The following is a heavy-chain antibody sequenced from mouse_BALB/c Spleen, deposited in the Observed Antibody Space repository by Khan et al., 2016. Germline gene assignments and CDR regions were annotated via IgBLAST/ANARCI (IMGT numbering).Heavy chain of an antibody. CDR2: INSSSGYT. CDR1: GYTFTSYT. Sequence: QVQLKESGAELARPGASVKMSCKASGYTFTSYTMHWVKQRPGQGLEWIGYINSSSGYTNYNQKFKDKATLTADKSSSTAYMQLSSLTSEDSAVYYCARRWDYAMDYWGQGTSVTVSS. CDR3: ARRWDYAMDY. J-gene: IGHJ4*01. V-gene: IGHV1-4*01. D-gene: IGHD1-1*02.